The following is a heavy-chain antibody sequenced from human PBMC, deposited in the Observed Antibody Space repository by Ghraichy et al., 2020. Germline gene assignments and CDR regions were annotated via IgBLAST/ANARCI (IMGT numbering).Heavy chain of an antibody. CDR1: GFTFSSYS. D-gene: IGHD5-18*01. J-gene: IGHJ6*03. CDR2: ISSSSSYL. V-gene: IGHV3-21*01. Sequence: GGSLRLSCAASGFTFSSYSMNWVRQAPGKGLEWVSSISSSSSYLYYADSVKGRFTISRDNAKNSLYLQMNSLRAEDTAVYYCAIRMAQLWLRHYYMDVWGKGTTVTVSS. CDR3: AIRMAQLWLRHYYMDV.